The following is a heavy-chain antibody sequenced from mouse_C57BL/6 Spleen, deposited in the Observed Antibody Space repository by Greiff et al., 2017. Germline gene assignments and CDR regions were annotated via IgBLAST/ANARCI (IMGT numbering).Heavy chain of an antibody. CDR2: ISSGSSTI. Sequence: EVKLVESGGGLVKPGGSLKLSCAASGFTFSDYGMHWVRQAPETGLEWVAYISSGSSTIYYADTVKGRFTISRDNAKNTLFLQMTSLRSEDTAMYYCARLYDGYYAYAMDYWGQGTSVTVSS. D-gene: IGHD2-3*01. J-gene: IGHJ4*01. CDR3: ARLYDGYYAYAMDY. CDR1: GFTFSDYG. V-gene: IGHV5-17*01.